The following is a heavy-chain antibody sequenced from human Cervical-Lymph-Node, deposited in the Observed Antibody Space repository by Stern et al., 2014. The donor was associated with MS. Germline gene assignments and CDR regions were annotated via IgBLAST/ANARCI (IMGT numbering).Heavy chain of an antibody. D-gene: IGHD2-8*01. V-gene: IGHV1-18*01. CDR3: ARDKMHAFDY. CDR1: GHTFTSYG. J-gene: IGHJ4*02. Sequence: QVQLVESGTEVKKPGASLIVSCNASGHTFTSYGISWVRQAPGQGIEWVGWISADSGPTKYAQNLRDRITLTRDTSTGTAYMELRTLRSEDTAVYYCARDKMHAFDYWGQGTLVSVSS. CDR2: ISADSGPT.